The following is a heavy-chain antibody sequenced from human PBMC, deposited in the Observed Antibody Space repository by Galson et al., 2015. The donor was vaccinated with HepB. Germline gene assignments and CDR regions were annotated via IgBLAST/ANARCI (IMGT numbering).Heavy chain of an antibody. CDR1: GFTFSSYS. J-gene: IGHJ4*02. D-gene: IGHD5-18*01. CDR3: ARVDQIQLWFPDYFDY. Sequence: SLRLSCAASGFTFSSYSMNWVRQAPGKGLEWVSSISSSSSYIYYADSVKGRFTISRDNAKNSLYLQMNSLRAEDTAVYYCARVDQIQLWFPDYFDYWGQGTLVTVSS. CDR2: ISSSSSYI. V-gene: IGHV3-21*01.